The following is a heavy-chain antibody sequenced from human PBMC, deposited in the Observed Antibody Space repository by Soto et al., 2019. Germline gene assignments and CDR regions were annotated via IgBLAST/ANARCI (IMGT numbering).Heavy chain of an antibody. CDR2: ISYSGHT. CDR3: ATQGFGTLHGLVDV. CDR1: GGSITSITNHY. J-gene: IGHJ6*02. D-gene: IGHD1-7*01. Sequence: QVRLQESGPGLVKPSETLSLTCTVSGGSITSITNHYCSWIRQPPGKGLEWIGYISYSGHTSYNPSLKSQVILSVDTSKNQVSLNLASVTAADTAVYYCATQGFGTLHGLVDVWGQGTTVTVSS. V-gene: IGHV4-59*08.